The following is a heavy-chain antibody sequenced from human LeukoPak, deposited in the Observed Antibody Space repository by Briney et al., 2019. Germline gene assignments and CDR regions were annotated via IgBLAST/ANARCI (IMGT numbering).Heavy chain of an antibody. Sequence: PGRSLRLSCAASGFTFSNYGMHWVRQAPGRGLEWVAFISYDENKTYYADSVKGRFTISRDNSKNTLSLQMNSLRAEDTAVYYCXXXXXXXXXDGNCYHHWYFALWGRGTLVTVSS. CDR3: XXXXXXXXXDGNCYHHWYFAL. CDR1: GFTFSNYG. V-gene: IGHV3-30*03. CDR2: ISYDENKT. D-gene: IGHD2-21*02. J-gene: IGHJ2*01.